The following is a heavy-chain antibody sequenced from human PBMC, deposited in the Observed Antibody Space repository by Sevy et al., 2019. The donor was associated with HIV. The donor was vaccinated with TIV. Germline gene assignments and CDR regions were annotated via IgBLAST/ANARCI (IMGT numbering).Heavy chain of an antibody. J-gene: IGHJ4*02. V-gene: IGHV1-18*01. D-gene: IGHD4-17*01. CDR2: ISAYNGNT. CDR1: GYTFTSYG. Sequence: ASVKVSCKASGYTFTSYGISWVRQAPGQGLEWMGWISAYNGNTNYAQKLQGRVTMTTDKSTSTAYMELRSLRSDDTAVYYCARDEDYGGNSGPYYFDYWGQGTLVTVSS. CDR3: ARDEDYGGNSGPYYFDY.